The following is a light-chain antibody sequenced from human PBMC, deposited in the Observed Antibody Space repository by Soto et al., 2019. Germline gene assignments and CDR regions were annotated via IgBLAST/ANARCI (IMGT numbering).Light chain of an antibody. J-gene: IGKJ4*01. CDR2: DAS. CDR3: QQYDNLPLT. CDR1: QSISSY. Sequence: DIQMTQSPSSLSASVGDRVTITCRASQSISSYLNWYQQKPGKAPKLLIYDASNLETGVPSRFSGSGSGKDFTLTISSLKPEDIATYYCQQYDNLPLTFGGGTKVDIK. V-gene: IGKV1-33*01.